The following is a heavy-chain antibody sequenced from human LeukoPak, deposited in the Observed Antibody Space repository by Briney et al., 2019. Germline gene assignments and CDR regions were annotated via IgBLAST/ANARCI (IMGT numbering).Heavy chain of an antibody. CDR2: IYYSGST. Sequence: SQTLSLTCTVSGGSISSGGYYWSWIRQHPGKGLEWIGYIYYSGSTYYNPSLKSRVTISVDTSKNHFALKLSSVTAADTAVYYCARAQYYYDSSGYYPYYFDYWGQGTLVTVSS. D-gene: IGHD3-22*01. V-gene: IGHV4-31*03. CDR1: GGSISSGGYY. CDR3: ARAQYYYDSSGYYPYYFDY. J-gene: IGHJ4*02.